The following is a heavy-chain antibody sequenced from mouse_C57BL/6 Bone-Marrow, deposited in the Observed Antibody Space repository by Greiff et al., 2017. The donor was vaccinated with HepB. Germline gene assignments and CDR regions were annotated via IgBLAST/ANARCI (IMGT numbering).Heavy chain of an antibody. CDR3: ARDYGSSYSYWYFDV. J-gene: IGHJ1*03. CDR2: IYPGSGST. D-gene: IGHD1-1*01. Sequence: QVQLQQSGAELVKPGASVKMSCKASGYTFTSYWITWVTQRPGQGLEWIGDIYPGSGSTNYNEKFKSKATLTVDTSSSTAYMQLSSLTSEDSAVYYCARDYGSSYSYWYFDVWGTGTTVTVSS. CDR1: GYTFTSYW. V-gene: IGHV1-55*01.